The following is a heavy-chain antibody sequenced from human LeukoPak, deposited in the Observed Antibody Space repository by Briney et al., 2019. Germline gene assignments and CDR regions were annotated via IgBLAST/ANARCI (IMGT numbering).Heavy chain of an antibody. CDR1: GGTFSSYA. Sequence: SVKVSCKASGGTFSSYAISWVRQARGQGLEWVGGMVPIFGRANYAQKFQGRVTITAHKSTRTAYMELRSLRSEHTAVYYCAREQEYCRRGSCVDYGSQGTLLTVSS. CDR3: AREQEYCRRGSCVDY. V-gene: IGHV1-69*06. D-gene: IGHD2-15*01. J-gene: IGHJ4*02. CDR2: MVPIFGRA.